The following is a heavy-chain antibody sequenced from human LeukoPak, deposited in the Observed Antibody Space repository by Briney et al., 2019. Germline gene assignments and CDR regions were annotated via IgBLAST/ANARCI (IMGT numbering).Heavy chain of an antibody. CDR1: GFTFKNAW. J-gene: IGHJ3*02. CDR2: IKRKSDGGTT. CDR3: TTDRTNNYDYAFDI. D-gene: IGHD3-22*01. Sequence: GGSLRPSCAASGFTFKNAWMTWFRQAPGKGLEWVGHIKRKSDGGTTDYTTPVKGRFTISRDDSKNTLYLQMNSLKTEDTAVYYCTTDRTNNYDYAFDIWGQGTTVTVSS. V-gene: IGHV3-15*01.